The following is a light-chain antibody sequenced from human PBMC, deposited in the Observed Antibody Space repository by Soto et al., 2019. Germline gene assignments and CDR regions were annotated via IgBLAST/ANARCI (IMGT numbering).Light chain of an antibody. CDR3: AAWDGSLSGVV. J-gene: IGLJ2*01. Sequence: QSVLTQPPSASGTPGQRVTISCSGRSSNIGSNYVYWYQQLPGTAPKVLIYRNNQRPSGVPDRFSGSKSGTSASLAISGLRSEDEADYYCAAWDGSLSGVVFGGGTKLTVL. V-gene: IGLV1-47*01. CDR1: SSNIGSNY. CDR2: RNN.